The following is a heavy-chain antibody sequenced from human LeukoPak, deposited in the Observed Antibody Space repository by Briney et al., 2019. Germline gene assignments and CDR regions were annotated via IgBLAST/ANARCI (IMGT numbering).Heavy chain of an antibody. CDR2: IYYSGST. V-gene: IGHV4-59*01. CDR3: ARDVDYGSGSYYKDSNLFDP. CDR1: GGSISSYY. D-gene: IGHD3-10*01. Sequence: SSETLSLTCTVSGGSISSYYWSWIRQPTGKGLGWIDYIYYSGSTNYNPSLKSRVTISVDTSKNQFSLKLSSVTAADTAVYYCARDVDYGSGSYYKDSNLFDPWGHGTLVTVSS. J-gene: IGHJ5*02.